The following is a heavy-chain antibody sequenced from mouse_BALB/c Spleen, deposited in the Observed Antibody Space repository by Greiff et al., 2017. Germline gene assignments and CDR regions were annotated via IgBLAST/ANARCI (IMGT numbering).Heavy chain of an antibody. CDR1: GYSFTGYF. V-gene: IGHV1-37*01. J-gene: IGHJ4*01. CDR3: GRRVTTATDAMDY. CDR2: INPYNGDT. D-gene: IGHD1-2*01. Sequence: DVQLVESGPELVKPGASVKISCKASGYSFTGYFMNWVKQSHGKSLEWIGRINPYNGDTFYNQKFKGKATLTVDKSSSTAHMELLSLTSEDSAVYYCGRRVTTATDAMDYWGQGTSVTVSS.